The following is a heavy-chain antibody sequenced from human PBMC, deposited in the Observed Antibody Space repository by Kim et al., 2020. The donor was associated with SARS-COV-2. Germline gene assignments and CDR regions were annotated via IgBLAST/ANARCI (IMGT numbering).Heavy chain of an antibody. D-gene: IGHD2-21*01. CDR1: GDSVSSNSAA. CDR3: ARDPYSHYYFDY. CDR2: TYYRSKYYN. J-gene: IGHJ4*02. V-gene: IGHV6-1*01. Sequence: SQTLSLTCAISGDSVSSNSAAWNWIRQSPSRGLEWLGRTYYRSKYYNDYAVSVKGRITINPDTSKNQFSLELNSVTPEDTAVYYCARDPYSHYYFDYWGQGTLVPVSS.